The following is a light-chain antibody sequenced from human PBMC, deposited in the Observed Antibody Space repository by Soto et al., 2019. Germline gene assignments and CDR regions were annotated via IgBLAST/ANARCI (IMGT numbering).Light chain of an antibody. J-gene: IGKJ1*01. Sequence: EIVMTQSPATLSVSPVERATLSCMASQSVSTTAAWYQQKSGQAPRLLIYYASTRATGVPARFSGSGSGTDFTLTITSLQSEDFGVYYCQQYNDWPTTFGQGTKVDIK. CDR1: QSVSTT. CDR3: QQYNDWPTT. CDR2: YAS. V-gene: IGKV3-15*01.